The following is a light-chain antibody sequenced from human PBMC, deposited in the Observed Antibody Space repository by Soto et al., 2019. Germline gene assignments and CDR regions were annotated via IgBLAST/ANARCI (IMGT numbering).Light chain of an antibody. Sequence: QPVLTQPPSVSGAPGQRVTISCTGSSSNIGAGYDVHWYQHLPGTAPKLLIYGNNNRSSGVPDRFSGSKSGTSASLAITGLQAEDETHYYCQSFDSSLSVVFGGGTKLTVL. CDR1: SSNIGAGYD. CDR3: QSFDSSLSVV. CDR2: GNN. V-gene: IGLV1-40*01. J-gene: IGLJ2*01.